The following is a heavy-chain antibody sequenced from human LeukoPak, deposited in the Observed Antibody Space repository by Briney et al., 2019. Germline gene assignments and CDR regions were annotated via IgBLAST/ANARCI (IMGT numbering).Heavy chain of an antibody. J-gene: IGHJ4*02. CDR1: GDSISNYY. CDR3: ARGGGIAARRYFDY. CDR2: IDYRGST. Sequence: SETLPLTCTVSGDSISNYYWSWIRQPPGKGLEWIAYIDYRGSTTYNPSLRSRITISVDTSKNQFSLKLSSVTAADTAVYYCARGGGIAARRYFDYWGQGTLVTVSS. D-gene: IGHD6-6*01. V-gene: IGHV4-59*12.